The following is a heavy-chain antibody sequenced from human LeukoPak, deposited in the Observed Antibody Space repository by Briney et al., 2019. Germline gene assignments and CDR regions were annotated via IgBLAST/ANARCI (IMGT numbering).Heavy chain of an antibody. J-gene: IGHJ4*02. CDR3: ARDRSYDYVLGRYFDY. D-gene: IGHD3-16*01. CDR1: GYTFTSYY. CDR2: INPSGGST. Sequence: ASVKVSCKASGYTFTSYYMYWVRQAPGQGLEWMGIINPSGGSTSYAQKFQGRVTMTRDMSTSTVYMELSSLRSEDTAVYYCARDRSYDYVLGRYFDYWGQGTLVTVSS. V-gene: IGHV1-46*01.